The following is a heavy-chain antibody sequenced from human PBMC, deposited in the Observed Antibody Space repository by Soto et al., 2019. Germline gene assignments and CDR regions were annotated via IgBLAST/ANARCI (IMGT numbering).Heavy chain of an antibody. CDR1: GGSISRIGYY. J-gene: IGHJ4*02. D-gene: IGHD5-18*01. V-gene: IGHV4-39*01. CDR3: ATQYGYNYGHIEH. Sequence: SETLSLTCTVSGGSISRIGYYWGWVRQPPGKGLEWIGSIYYNGVAHYSPSLETRLTISVDTSKNHFSLKLNSVTAADAAIYYCATQYGYNYGHIEHWGQGTVVTVPQ. CDR2: IYYNGVA.